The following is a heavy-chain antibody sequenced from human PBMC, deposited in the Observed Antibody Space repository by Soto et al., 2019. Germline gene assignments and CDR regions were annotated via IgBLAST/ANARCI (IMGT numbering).Heavy chain of an antibody. CDR2: IYYSGST. D-gene: IGHD3-3*01. CDR1: GGSISSGGYY. CDR3: ARARESYYDFWSGYLGRNWFDP. J-gene: IGHJ5*02. Sequence: QVQLQESGPGLVKPSQTLSLTCTVSGGSISSGGYYWSWIRQHPGKGLEWIGYIYYSGSTYYNPSLKRRVTISVDTSKNQFSLKLSSVTAADTAVYYCARARESYYDFWSGYLGRNWFDPWGQGTLVTVSS. V-gene: IGHV4-31*03.